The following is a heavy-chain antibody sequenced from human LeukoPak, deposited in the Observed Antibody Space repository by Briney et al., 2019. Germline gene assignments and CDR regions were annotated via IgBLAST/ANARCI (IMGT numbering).Heavy chain of an antibody. CDR2: IYPGDSDT. CDR1: GYSFTSYW. CDR3: ARLAGYDSSGYYPDY. D-gene: IGHD3-22*01. Sequence: GESLKISCKGSGYSFTSYWIGWVRQMPGKGLEWMGIIYPGDSDTRYSTSFQGQVTISADKSISTAYLQWSSLKASDTAMYYCARLAGYDSSGYYPDYWGQGTLVTVSS. V-gene: IGHV5-51*01. J-gene: IGHJ4*02.